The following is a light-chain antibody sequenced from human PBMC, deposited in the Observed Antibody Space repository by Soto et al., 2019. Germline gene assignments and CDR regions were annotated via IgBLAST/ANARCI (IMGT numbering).Light chain of an antibody. J-gene: IGKJ1*01. V-gene: IGKV1-5*01. CDR3: QHYAYVWK. Sequence: DIQMTQSPSTLSASVGDRVTITCRASQYISDRLAWYQQRPGKAPKVLIFDASKLESGVPSRFSDSGSGTEFSLTISSLQPDDFATYYCQHYAYVWKFGQGTKV. CDR2: DAS. CDR1: QYISDR.